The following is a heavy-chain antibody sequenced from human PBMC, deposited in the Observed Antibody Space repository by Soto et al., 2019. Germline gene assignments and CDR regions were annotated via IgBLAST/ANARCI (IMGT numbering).Heavy chain of an antibody. CDR3: ARTSTSGTRFDY. CDR1: GGSISTSNW. J-gene: IGHJ4*02. D-gene: IGHD1-1*01. Sequence: QVQLQESGPGLVKPSGTLSLTCAVSGGSISTSNWWSWVSQPPGTGLEWIGEVYHSGSTNYNPSFKSRVAMSVDKSKNQFSLKLNSVTAADTALYYCARTSTSGTRFDYWGQGSLVTVSS. CDR2: VYHSGST. V-gene: IGHV4-4*02.